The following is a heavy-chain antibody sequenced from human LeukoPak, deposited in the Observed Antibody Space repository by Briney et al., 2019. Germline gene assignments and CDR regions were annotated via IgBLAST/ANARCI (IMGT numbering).Heavy chain of an antibody. J-gene: IGHJ4*02. CDR1: GFTFSSYA. CDR3: AREGYCGGDCYSNYFDY. CDR2: ISYDGSNK. V-gene: IGHV3-30-3*01. D-gene: IGHD2-21*02. Sequence: GGSLRLSCAASGFTFSSYAMHWVRQAPGKGLKWVAVISYDGSNKYYADSVKGRFTISRDNSKNTLYLQMNSLRAEDTAVYYCAREGYCGGDCYSNYFDYWGQGTLVTVSS.